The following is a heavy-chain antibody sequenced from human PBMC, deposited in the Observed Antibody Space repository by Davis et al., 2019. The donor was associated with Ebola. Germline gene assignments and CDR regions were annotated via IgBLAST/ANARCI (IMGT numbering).Heavy chain of an antibody. J-gene: IGHJ4*02. Sequence: GESLKISCAASGFTFASYWMHWVRQAPGKGLVWVSRMNSEGSSTSYADSVKGRSTISRDNAKNTLYLQMSSLRAEDTAVYYCARGEYTSAPTIDYWGQGTLVTVSS. CDR2: MNSEGSST. V-gene: IGHV3-74*01. D-gene: IGHD3-16*01. CDR3: ARGEYTSAPTIDY. CDR1: GFTFASYW.